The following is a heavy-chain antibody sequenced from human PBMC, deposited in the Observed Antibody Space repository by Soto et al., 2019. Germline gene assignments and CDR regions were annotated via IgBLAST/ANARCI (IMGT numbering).Heavy chain of an antibody. D-gene: IGHD2-15*01. CDR2: ISYDGSNK. Sequence: PGGSLRLSCAAPGFTFSSYGMHWVRQAPGKGLEWLALISYDGSNKYYADSVKGRFTISRDNSKNTLYLQMNSLRAEDTAVYYCAKDRNIVVVVAPLDYWGQGTLVTVSS. CDR1: GFTFSSYG. J-gene: IGHJ4*02. CDR3: AKDRNIVVVVAPLDY. V-gene: IGHV3-30*18.